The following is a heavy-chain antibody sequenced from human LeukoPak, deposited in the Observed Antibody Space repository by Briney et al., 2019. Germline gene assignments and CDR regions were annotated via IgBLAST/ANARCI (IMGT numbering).Heavy chain of an antibody. CDR1: GGSISSYY. CDR3: ARVVVPAAMGGMDV. CDR2: IYYSGST. Sequence: SETLSLTCTVSGGSISSYYWSWIRQPSGKGLEWIGYIYYSGSTNYNPSLKSRVTISVDTSKNQFSLKLSSVTAADTAVYYCARVVVPAAMGGMDVWGQGTTVTVSS. J-gene: IGHJ6*02. V-gene: IGHV4-59*01. D-gene: IGHD2-2*01.